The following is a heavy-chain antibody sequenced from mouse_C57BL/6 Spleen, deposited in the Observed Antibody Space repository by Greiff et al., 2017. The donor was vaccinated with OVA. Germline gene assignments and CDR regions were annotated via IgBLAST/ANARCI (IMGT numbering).Heavy chain of an antibody. D-gene: IGHD2-1*01. CDR1: GYAFSSSW. CDR3: ARGYYGNYFDY. Sequence: VQLQQSGPELVKPGASVKISCKASGYAFSSSWMNWVKQRPGTGLEWIGRIYPGAGDTNYNGKFKGKATLTADKSSSTAYMQLSSLTSEDSAVYFCARGYYGNYFDYWGQGTTLTVSS. J-gene: IGHJ2*01. CDR2: IYPGAGDT. V-gene: IGHV1-82*01.